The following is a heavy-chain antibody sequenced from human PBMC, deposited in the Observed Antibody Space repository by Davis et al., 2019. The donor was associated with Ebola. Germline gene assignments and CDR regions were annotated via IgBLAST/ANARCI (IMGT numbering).Heavy chain of an antibody. CDR2: VYYSGSA. CDR3: ARVLTMVQGVIPPDYYGMDV. D-gene: IGHD3-10*01. J-gene: IGHJ6*02. V-gene: IGHV4-59*12. Sequence: SETLSLTCTVSGGSISPYYWSWIRQTPERGLEWIGYVYYSGSAHYNPSLKSRVTISVDKSKNQFSLKLSSVTAADTAVYYCARVLTMVQGVIPPDYYGMDVWGQGTTVTVSS. CDR1: GGSISPYY.